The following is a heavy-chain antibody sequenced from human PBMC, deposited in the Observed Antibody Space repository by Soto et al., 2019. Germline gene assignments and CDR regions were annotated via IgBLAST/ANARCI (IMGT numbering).Heavy chain of an antibody. V-gene: IGHV4-34*01. CDR2: INHSGST. J-gene: IGHJ4*02. D-gene: IGHD1-26*01. CDR1: GGSFSGYY. CDR3: ARARYRRTVVTHFDY. Sequence: TSETLSLTCAVYGGSFSGYYWSWIRQPPGKGLEWIGEINHSGSTNYNPSLKSRVTISVDTSKNQSSLKLSSVTAADTAVYYCARARYRRTVVTHFDYWGQGTLVTVSS.